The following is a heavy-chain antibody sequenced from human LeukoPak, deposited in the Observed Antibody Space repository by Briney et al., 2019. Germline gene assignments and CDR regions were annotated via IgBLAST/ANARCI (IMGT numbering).Heavy chain of an antibody. D-gene: IGHD2-2*01. J-gene: IGHJ6*02. V-gene: IGHV3-33*01. CDR3: AREVSVVYYYGMDV. CDR1: GFTFSSYG. CDR2: IWYDGSNK. Sequence: GGSLRLSYAASGFTFSSYGMHWARQAPGKGLEWVAVIWYDGSNKYYADSVKGRFTISRDNSKNTLYLQMNSLRAEDTAVYYCAREVSVVYYYGMDVWGQGTTVTVSS.